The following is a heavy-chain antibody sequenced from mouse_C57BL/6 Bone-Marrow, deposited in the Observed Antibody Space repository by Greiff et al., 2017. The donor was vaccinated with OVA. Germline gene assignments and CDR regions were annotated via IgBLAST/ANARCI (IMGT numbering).Heavy chain of an antibody. CDR3: ARSSPSTTVSDG. J-gene: IGHJ2*01. D-gene: IGHD1-1*01. V-gene: IGHV1-64*01. CDR2: IHPNSGST. CDR1: GYTFTSYW. Sequence: QVQLQQSGAELVKPGASVKLSCKASGYTFTSYWMHWVKQRPGQGLEWIGMIHPNSGSTNYNEKFKSKATLTVDKSSSTAYMQLSSLTSEDSAVCYCARSSPSTTVSDGWGQGTTLTVAS.